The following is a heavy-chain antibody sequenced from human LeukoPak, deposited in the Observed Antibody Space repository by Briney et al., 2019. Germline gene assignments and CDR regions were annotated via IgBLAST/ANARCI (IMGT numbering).Heavy chain of an antibody. CDR1: GFTFSSYA. Sequence: GGSLRLSCAASGFTFSSYAMHWVRQAPGKGLEWVAVISYDGSNKYYADSVKGRFTISRDNSKNTLYLQMNSLRAEDTAVYYCARVYYDSSAYYRADYYYGMDVWGQGTTVTVSS. CDR3: ARVYYDSSAYYRADYYYGMDV. V-gene: IGHV3-30-3*01. D-gene: IGHD3-22*01. CDR2: ISYDGSNK. J-gene: IGHJ6*02.